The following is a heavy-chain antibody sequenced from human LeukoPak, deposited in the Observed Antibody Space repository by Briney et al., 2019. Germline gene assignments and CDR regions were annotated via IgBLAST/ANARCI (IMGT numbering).Heavy chain of an antibody. CDR1: GGSISNNNYY. Sequence: PSETLSLTCTVSGGSISNNNYYWAWIRQPPGKGLECIGSIYYSGSPYYNPSLKSRVTISVDTSKNQFSLNLSSVTAADTAVYYCARDFYYYGMDVWGQGTTVTVSS. CDR3: ARDFYYYGMDV. CDR2: IYYSGSP. V-gene: IGHV4-39*02. J-gene: IGHJ6*02.